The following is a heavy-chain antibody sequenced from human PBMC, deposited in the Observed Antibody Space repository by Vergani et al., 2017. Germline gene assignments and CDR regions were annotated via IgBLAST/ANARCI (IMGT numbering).Heavy chain of an antibody. D-gene: IGHD4-23*01. CDR3: ARDGPGNSYEYFQH. Sequence: ATGQGLEWMGWMNPNSGNTGYAQKFQGRVTMTRNTSISTAYMELSSLRSEDTAVYYCARDGPGNSYEYFQHWGQGTLVTVSS. J-gene: IGHJ1*01. V-gene: IGHV1-8*01. CDR2: MNPNSGNT.